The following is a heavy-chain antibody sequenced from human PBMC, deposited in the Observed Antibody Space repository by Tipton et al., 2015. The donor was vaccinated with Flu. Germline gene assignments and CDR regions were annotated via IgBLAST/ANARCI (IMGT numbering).Heavy chain of an antibody. Sequence: TLSLTCTVSGGSISSYYWSWIRQPPGKGLEWIGYIYYSGSTNYNPSLKSRVTISVDTSKNQFSLKLRSVTAADTAVYYCARRDSGYDPEGYWGQGTLVTVSS. CDR2: IYYSGST. J-gene: IGHJ4*02. V-gene: IGHV4-59*07. CDR1: GGSISSYY. CDR3: ARRDSGYDPEGY. D-gene: IGHD5-12*01.